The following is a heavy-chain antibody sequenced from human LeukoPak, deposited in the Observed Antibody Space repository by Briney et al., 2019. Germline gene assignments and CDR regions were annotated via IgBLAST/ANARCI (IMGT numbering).Heavy chain of an antibody. CDR3: TRGTQVTIFGVVIDGTNWFDP. D-gene: IGHD3-3*01. V-gene: IGHV4-61*02. J-gene: IGHJ5*02. CDR1: GDSINSGDYY. CDR2: ISSSGST. Sequence: SETLSLTCTVSGDSINSGDYYWSWIRQPAGKGLEWIGRISSSGSTNYNPSLKSRVTMSVDTSKNQFSLKLSSVTAADTAVYYCTRGTQVTIFGVVIDGTNWFDPWGQGTLVTVSS.